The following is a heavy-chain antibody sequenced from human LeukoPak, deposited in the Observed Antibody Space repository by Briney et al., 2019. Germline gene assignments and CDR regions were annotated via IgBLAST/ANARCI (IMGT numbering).Heavy chain of an antibody. CDR1: GGSINTYY. J-gene: IGHJ5*02. Sequence: IPSETLSLTCAVSGGSINTYYWSWIRQPPGRGLEWIASVYHSGTSNYNPSLRSRVTISVETSKNQFSLRVNSVTTADTALYYCARGASGLPKNNWFDPWGQGTLVTVSS. CDR2: VYHSGTS. CDR3: ARGASGLPKNNWFDP. V-gene: IGHV4-59*01.